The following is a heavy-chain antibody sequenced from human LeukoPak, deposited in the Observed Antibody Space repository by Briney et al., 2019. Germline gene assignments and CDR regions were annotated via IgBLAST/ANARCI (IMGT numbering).Heavy chain of an antibody. Sequence: SETLSLTCTVSGGSISIYYWSWIRQPPGKGLEWIGYIYYSGSTNYNPSLKSRVTISVDTSKNQFSLKLSSVTAADTAVYYCARDQAVVRSPSGWFDPWGQGTLVTVSS. J-gene: IGHJ5*02. V-gene: IGHV4-59*01. D-gene: IGHD2-15*01. CDR3: ARDQAVVRSPSGWFDP. CDR2: IYYSGST. CDR1: GGSISIYY.